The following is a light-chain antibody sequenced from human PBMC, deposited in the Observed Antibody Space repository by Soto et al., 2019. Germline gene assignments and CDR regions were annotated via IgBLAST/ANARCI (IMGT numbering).Light chain of an antibody. CDR1: HDIKKF. J-gene: IGKJ5*01. V-gene: IGKV1-33*01. CDR2: DAS. Sequence: DIQMTQSPSSLSASVGDRVTITCQASHDIKKFLNWFQEKPGKAPELLIYDASNLQTGVPSRFSGSGSGTHFTFTISGLQPEDIATYYCQRYDSLPPTFGQGTRLDIK. CDR3: QRYDSLPPT.